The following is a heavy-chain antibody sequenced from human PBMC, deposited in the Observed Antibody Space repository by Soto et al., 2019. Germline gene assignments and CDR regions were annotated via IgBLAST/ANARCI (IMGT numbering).Heavy chain of an antibody. V-gene: IGHV3-23*01. J-gene: IGHJ4*02. CDR1: GFTFSKYA. CDR2: ISVIGGNT. CDR3: AKNPFPPIGGVDY. D-gene: IGHD3-16*01. Sequence: GGSLRLSCAASGFTFSKYAMSWVRQAPGKGLEWVSVISVIGGNTYYADSVKGRFTISRDNSKNTLYLQMISLRVEDTAVYYCAKNPFPPIGGVDYWGQGTLVTVSS.